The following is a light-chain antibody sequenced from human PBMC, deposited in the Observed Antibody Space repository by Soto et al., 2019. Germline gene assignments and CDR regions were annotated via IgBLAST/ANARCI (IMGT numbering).Light chain of an antibody. J-gene: IGKJ5*01. V-gene: IGKV1-9*01. CDR2: AAS. Sequence: IQLTQSPSSLSASVGDRVTITCRASQGISSYLACYQQKPGKAPKLLIYAASTLQSGVPSRFSGSGSGTEFTLTISSLQPEDFATYYCQQLNSYPPTFGQGTRLEIK. CDR3: QQLNSYPPT. CDR1: QGISSY.